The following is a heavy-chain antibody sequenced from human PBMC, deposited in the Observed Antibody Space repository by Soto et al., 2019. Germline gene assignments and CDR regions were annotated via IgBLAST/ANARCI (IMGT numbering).Heavy chain of an antibody. J-gene: IGHJ5*02. Sequence: QVQLQESGPRLVKPSQTLSLTCTVSGDSIGSGDYYWTWIRQPPGKGLEWIWYIYYIGTTFYNPSIESRVNTSVDTSKNQFSLRVTSVTAADTAVYYCARGSTYYGVVTWGQGTLITVSS. CDR3: ARGSTYYGVVT. D-gene: IGHD3-10*01. CDR1: GDSIGSGDYY. CDR2: IYYIGTT. V-gene: IGHV4-30-4*01.